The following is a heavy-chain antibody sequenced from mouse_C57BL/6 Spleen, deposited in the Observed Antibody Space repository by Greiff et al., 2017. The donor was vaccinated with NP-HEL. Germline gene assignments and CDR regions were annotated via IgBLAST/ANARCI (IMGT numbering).Heavy chain of an antibody. D-gene: IGHD1-1*01. J-gene: IGHJ3*01. Sequence: VQLQQSGAELVKPGASVKMSCKASGYTFTSYWITWVKQRPGQGLEWIGDIYPGSGSTNYNEKFKSKATLTVDTSSSTAYMQLSSLTSEDSAVYYCARRGYGSSRDWFAYWGQGTLVTVSA. CDR1: GYTFTSYW. CDR3: ARRGYGSSRDWFAY. V-gene: IGHV1-55*01. CDR2: IYPGSGST.